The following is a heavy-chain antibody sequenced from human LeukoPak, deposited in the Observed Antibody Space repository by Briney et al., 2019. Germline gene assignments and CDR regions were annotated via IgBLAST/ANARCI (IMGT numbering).Heavy chain of an antibody. Sequence: GGSLRLSCAASGFSFGRHWMNWVRQAPGKGLEWVVNIRQDGSEKNYVDSVKGRFTISRDNAKNSLFLQMDSLRAEDTAVYYCAGGAGWLIDYWGQGTLVTVSS. V-gene: IGHV3-7*03. J-gene: IGHJ4*02. CDR1: GFSFGRHW. CDR2: IRQDGSEK. CDR3: AGGAGWLIDY. D-gene: IGHD3-16*01.